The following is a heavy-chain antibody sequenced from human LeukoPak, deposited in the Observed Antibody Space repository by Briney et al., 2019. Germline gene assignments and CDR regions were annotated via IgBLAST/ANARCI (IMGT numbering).Heavy chain of an antibody. CDR3: AKDSTGDHWYFDL. J-gene: IGHJ2*01. CDR2: IYSGGST. Sequence: QAGGSLRLSCAASEFSVGSNYMTWARQAPGKGLEWVSLIYSGGSTYYADSVKGRFTISRDNSKNTLYLQMNSLRAEDTAVYYCAKDSTGDHWYFDLWGRGTLVTVSS. D-gene: IGHD7-27*01. V-gene: IGHV3-66*01. CDR1: EFSVGSNY.